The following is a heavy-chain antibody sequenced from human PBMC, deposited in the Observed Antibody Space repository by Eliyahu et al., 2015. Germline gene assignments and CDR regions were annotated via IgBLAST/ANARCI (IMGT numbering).Heavy chain of an antibody. CDR1: NYSVSSSYF. D-gene: IGHD6-19*01. V-gene: IGHV4-38-2*02. CDR2: VFHSGTT. CDR3: ARGIAVAANWFDP. J-gene: IGHJ5*02. Sequence: QVQLQESGPGLVKPSETLSLTCPVSNYSVSSSYFWGWIRQPPGKRLEWIGSVFHSGTTYYHPSLKSRVTISVDTPKNQFSLKLSSVTAADTAVYYCARGIAVAANWFDPWGQGTLVTVSS.